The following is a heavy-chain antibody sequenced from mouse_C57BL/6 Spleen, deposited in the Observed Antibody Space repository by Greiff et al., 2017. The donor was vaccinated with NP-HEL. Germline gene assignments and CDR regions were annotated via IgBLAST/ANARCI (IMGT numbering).Heavy chain of an antibody. V-gene: IGHV1-82*01. J-gene: IGHJ2*01. CDR3: ARRRYYGSSHFDY. Sequence: VQLQQSGPELVKPGASVKISCKASGYAFSSSWMNWVKQRPGKGLEWIGRIYPGDGDTNYNGKFKGKATLTADKSSSTAYMQLSSLTSEDSAVYFCARRRYYGSSHFDYWGQGTTLTVSS. CDR2: IYPGDGDT. D-gene: IGHD1-1*01. CDR1: GYAFSSSW.